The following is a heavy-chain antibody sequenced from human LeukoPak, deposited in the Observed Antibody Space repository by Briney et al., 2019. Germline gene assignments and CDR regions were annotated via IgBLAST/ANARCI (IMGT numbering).Heavy chain of an antibody. Sequence: PSETLSLTCTVSGGSISSSSYYWGWIRQPPGKGLEWIGSIYYSGSTYYNPSLKSRVTISVDTSKNQFSLKLSSVTAADTAVCYCARDVRAMGGYYYYYYMDVWGKGTTVTVSS. V-gene: IGHV4-39*07. D-gene: IGHD5-18*01. J-gene: IGHJ6*03. CDR3: ARDVRAMGGYYYYYYMDV. CDR1: GGSISSSSYY. CDR2: IYYSGST.